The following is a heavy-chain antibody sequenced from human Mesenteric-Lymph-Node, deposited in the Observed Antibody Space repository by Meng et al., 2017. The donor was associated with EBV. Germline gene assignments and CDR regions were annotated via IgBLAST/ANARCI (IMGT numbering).Heavy chain of an antibody. V-gene: IGHV4-30-2*06. J-gene: IGHJ4*02. D-gene: IGHD4-17*01. CDR1: GGSVNSGGYS. CDR3: AGGDYVNQFNY. Sequence: QLQLQASGSGLVKPSQTLSLTCPVAGGSVNSGGYSWSWIRQSPEKGLEWIGYVHHSGLTYYNPSLETRVIISLERSKNQFSLKLTSVTAADTAVYYCAGGDYVNQFNYWGQGTLVTVSS. CDR2: VHHSGLT.